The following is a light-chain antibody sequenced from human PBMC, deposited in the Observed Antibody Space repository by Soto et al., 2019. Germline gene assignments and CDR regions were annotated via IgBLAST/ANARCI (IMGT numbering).Light chain of an antibody. Sequence: QSALTQPPSASGSPGQSVTISCTGTSSDVGGYNYVPWYQQHPGRAPRLMIYEVNKRPSGVPDRFSGSKSGDTASLTVSGLQAEDEADYYCYSYAGSHNVFGTGTKVTVL. CDR1: SSDVGGYNY. J-gene: IGLJ1*01. CDR3: YSYAGSHNV. V-gene: IGLV2-8*01. CDR2: EVN.